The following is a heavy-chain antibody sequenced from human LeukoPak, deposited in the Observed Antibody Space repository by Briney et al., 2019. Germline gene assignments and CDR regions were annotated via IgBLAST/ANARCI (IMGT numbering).Heavy chain of an antibody. D-gene: IGHD1-26*01. Sequence: PGGSLRLSCAASGFTFSSYAMQWVRQAPGKGLEWVAVISYDGGNKYHADSVKGRFSISRDNSKNTLYLQMNSLRAEDTAVYYCAKDLGRYRNNYFDYWGQGTLVTVSS. J-gene: IGHJ4*02. CDR1: GFTFSSYA. V-gene: IGHV3-30*04. CDR2: ISYDGGNK. CDR3: AKDLGRYRNNYFDY.